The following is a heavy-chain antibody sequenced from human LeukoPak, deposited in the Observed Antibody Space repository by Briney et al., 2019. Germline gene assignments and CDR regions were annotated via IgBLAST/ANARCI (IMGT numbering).Heavy chain of an antibody. V-gene: IGHV3-23*01. CDR3: AREALPPDYAGTFDP. Sequence: GGSLRLSCAASGFTFSSYAMSWVRQTPGKGLEWVSAISGRGDKIYYADSVKGRFTISRDNSKNTLYLQMNSLRAEDTAVYYCAREALPPDYAGTFDPWGQGTLVTVSS. D-gene: IGHD4-17*01. J-gene: IGHJ5*02. CDR1: GFTFSSYA. CDR2: ISGRGDKI.